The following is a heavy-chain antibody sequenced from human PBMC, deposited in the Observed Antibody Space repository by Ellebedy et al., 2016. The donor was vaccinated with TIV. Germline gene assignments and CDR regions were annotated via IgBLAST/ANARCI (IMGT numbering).Heavy chain of an antibody. CDR2: ISYDGSNK. CDR1: GFTFSSYW. J-gene: IGHJ4*02. V-gene: IGHV3-30*18. Sequence: GESLKISXAASGFTFSSYWMSWVRQAPGKGLEWVAVISYDGSNKYYADSVKGRFTISRDNSKNTLYLQMNSLRAEDTAVYYCAKDRAVAGYAYYFDYWGQGTLVTVSS. CDR3: AKDRAVAGYAYYFDY. D-gene: IGHD6-19*01.